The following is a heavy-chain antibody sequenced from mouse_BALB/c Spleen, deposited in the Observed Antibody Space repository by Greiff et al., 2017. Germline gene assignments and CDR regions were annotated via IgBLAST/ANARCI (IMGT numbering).Heavy chain of an antibody. CDR2: IWSGGST. V-gene: IGHV2-2*02. J-gene: IGHJ4*01. CDR3: ARKNWEYYAMDY. Sequence: VQGVESGPGLVQPSQSLSITCTVSGFSLTSYGVHWVRQSPGKGLEWLGVIWSGGSTDYNAAFISRLSISKDNSKSQVFFKMNSLQANDTAIYYCARKNWEYYAMDYWGQGTSVTVSS. D-gene: IGHD4-1*01. CDR1: GFSLTSYG.